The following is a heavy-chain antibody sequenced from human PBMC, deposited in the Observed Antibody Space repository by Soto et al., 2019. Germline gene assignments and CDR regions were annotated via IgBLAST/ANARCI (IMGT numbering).Heavy chain of an antibody. V-gene: IGHV3-11*01. CDR3: ASHYDMWSGYLSPVDY. CDR1: GYTFSDYY. D-gene: IGHD3-3*01. CDR2: IDTSGTKI. J-gene: IGHJ4*02. Sequence: QVQLVESGGDLVKPGGSLRLSCAASGYTFSDYYMSWIRQAPGKGLEWISYIDTSGTKIYYADSVKGRFTITRDNAKNSLYLEIIFLRDEDTAVYYCASHYDMWSGYLSPVDYWGQGTLVTVSS.